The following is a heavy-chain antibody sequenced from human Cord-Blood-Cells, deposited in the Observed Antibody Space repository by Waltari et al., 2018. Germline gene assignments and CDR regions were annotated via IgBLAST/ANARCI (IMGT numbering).Heavy chain of an antibody. Sequence: QLQLQESGSGLVKPSETLSLTCTVSGGSISSSSYSWGWIRHPPGKGLEWIGSIYYSGSTYYNPSLKSRVTISVDTSKNQFSLKLSSVTAADTAVYYCATRKPYCSSTSCYPPMVDYWGQGTLVTVSS. CDR2: IYYSGST. V-gene: IGHV4-39*07. J-gene: IGHJ4*02. CDR1: GGSISSSSYS. CDR3: ATRKPYCSSTSCYPPMVDY. D-gene: IGHD2-2*01.